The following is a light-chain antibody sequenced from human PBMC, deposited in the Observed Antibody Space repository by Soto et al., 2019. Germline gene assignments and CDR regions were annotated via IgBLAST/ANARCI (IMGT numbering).Light chain of an antibody. CDR1: SSDVGSYNL. J-gene: IGLJ1*01. Sequence: QSARAQPASVSGSPGQSITISCTGTSSDVGSYNLVSWYQQHPGKAPKLMIYEVSKRPSGVSNRFSGSKSGNTASLTISGLQAEDEADYYCCSYAGSSLYVFGTGTKVTVL. V-gene: IGLV2-23*02. CDR2: EVS. CDR3: CSYAGSSLYV.